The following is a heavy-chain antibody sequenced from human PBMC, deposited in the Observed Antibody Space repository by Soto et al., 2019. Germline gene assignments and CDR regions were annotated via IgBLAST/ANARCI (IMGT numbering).Heavy chain of an antibody. Sequence: SETMSLTCAVYGGSFSGYCWSWIRQPPGKGLEWIGEINHSGSTNYNPSLKSRVTISVDTSKNQFSLRLISVTAADTALYYCARRYGWLYFDYWGQGSLVTVS. CDR1: GGSFSGYC. CDR2: INHSGST. D-gene: IGHD6-19*01. V-gene: IGHV4-34*01. CDR3: ARRYGWLYFDY. J-gene: IGHJ4*02.